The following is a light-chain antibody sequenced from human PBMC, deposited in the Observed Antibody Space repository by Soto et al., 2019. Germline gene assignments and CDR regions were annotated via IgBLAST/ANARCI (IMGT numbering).Light chain of an antibody. J-gene: IGLJ2*01. CDR1: SSDVGAYDY. CDR2: EIN. CDR3: QSYDSSLTNAV. V-gene: IGLV2-8*01. Sequence: QSALTQPPSASGSPGQSVTISCTGTSSDVGAYDYVSWYQQHPGKAPKLMIYEINKRPSGVPDRFSGSKSGNTASLTVSGLQAEDEADYYCQSYDSSLTNAVFGGGTQLTVL.